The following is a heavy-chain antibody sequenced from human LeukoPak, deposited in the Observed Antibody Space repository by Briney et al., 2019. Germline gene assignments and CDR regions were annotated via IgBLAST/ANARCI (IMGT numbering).Heavy chain of an antibody. CDR3: AKEVGYDSSGYDDY. D-gene: IGHD3-22*01. CDR1: GGSISSYY. CDR2: IYYSGST. V-gene: IGHV4-59*01. Sequence: SETLSLTCTVSGGSISSYYWSWIRQPPGKGLEWIGYIYYSGSTNYNPSLKSRVTISVDTSKNQFSLKLSSVTAADTAVYYCAKEVGYDSSGYDDYWGQGTLVTVSS. J-gene: IGHJ4*02.